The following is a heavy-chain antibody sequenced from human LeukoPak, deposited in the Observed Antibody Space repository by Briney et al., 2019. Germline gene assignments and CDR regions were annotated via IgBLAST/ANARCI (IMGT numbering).Heavy chain of an antibody. CDR2: INLSCDST. J-gene: IGHJ4*02. CDR3: ARDLDYGEKSEDY. D-gene: IGHD4/OR15-4a*01. V-gene: IGHV1-46*01. CDR1: GFTFLNYH. Sequence: ASVNVTFKASGFTFLNYHMHWLRQAPGPGLEWLGIINLSCDSTHYPQKFQDRVTMTRYTSTSTVYMELRSLRSEGMAVYDCARDLDYGEKSEDYWGQGTLVTVSS.